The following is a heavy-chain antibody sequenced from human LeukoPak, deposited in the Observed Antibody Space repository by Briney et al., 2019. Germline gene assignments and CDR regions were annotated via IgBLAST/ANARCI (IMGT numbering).Heavy chain of an antibody. D-gene: IGHD1-14*01. V-gene: IGHV3-13*01. CDR1: GFTFSSFC. J-gene: IGHJ6*03. Sequence: GGSLRLSCAASGFTFSSFCMHWVRQPTGQGLEWVSTIGTASDTYDAGYVEGRFTLSRDNAKNSVYLQMNSLTAGDTAVYYCARGPPRGKYYYIDVWGKGTTVTVSS. CDR3: ARGPPRGKYYYIDV. CDR2: IGTASDT.